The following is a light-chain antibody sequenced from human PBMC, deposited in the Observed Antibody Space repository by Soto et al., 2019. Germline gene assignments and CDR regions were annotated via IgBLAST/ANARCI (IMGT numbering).Light chain of an antibody. V-gene: IGLV2-14*01. CDR1: SSDVGGYNY. CDR2: EVS. Sequence: LTQPASVSGSPGQSITISCTGTSSDVGGYNYVSWYQQHPGKAPKLMIYEVSNRPSGGSNRFSGSKSGNTASLTISGLQAEDEADYYCSSYTSSSTYVFGTGTKVTVL. J-gene: IGLJ1*01. CDR3: SSYTSSSTYV.